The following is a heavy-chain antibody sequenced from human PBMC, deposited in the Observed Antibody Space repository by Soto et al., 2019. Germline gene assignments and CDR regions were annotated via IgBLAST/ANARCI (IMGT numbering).Heavy chain of an antibody. CDR3: AKGYDSSGYYFYFFDY. V-gene: IGHV3-23*01. D-gene: IGHD3-22*01. J-gene: IGHJ4*02. CDR2: ISGSGGNT. CDR1: GFTFSSYA. Sequence: EVQLLESGGGLVQPGGSLRLSCAASGFTFSSYAMSWVRQAPGKGLEWVSGISGSGGNTYYADSMKGRFTISRDNSKNTLYLQMNSLRAEDTAVYYRAKGYDSSGYYFYFFDYWGQGTLVTVSS.